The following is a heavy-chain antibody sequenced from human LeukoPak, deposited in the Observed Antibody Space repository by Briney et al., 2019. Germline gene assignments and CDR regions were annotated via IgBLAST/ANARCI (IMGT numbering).Heavy chain of an antibody. V-gene: IGHV4/OR15-8*02. Sequence: PSETLSLTCGVSGGSISGNNWWSWGRPPAGEGLEGIGEISLAGQTNYNPSLNVRVTMSPDKSSNQLSLHLTSVTAADTATYFCSRESGPFCPFGYWGQGTLVIVSS. CDR1: GGSISGNNW. CDR2: ISLAGQT. J-gene: IGHJ4*02. D-gene: IGHD3-22*01. CDR3: SRESGPFCPFGY.